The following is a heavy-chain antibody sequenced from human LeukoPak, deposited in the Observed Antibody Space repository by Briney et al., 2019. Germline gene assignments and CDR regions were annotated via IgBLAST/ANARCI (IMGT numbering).Heavy chain of an antibody. Sequence: PGGSLRLSCAASGFTFSSYAMSWVRQAPGKGLEWVSAISGSGGSTYYADSVKGRFTISRDNSKNTLYLQMNSLRAEDTAVYYCAKARGSSFAEYFQHWGRAPWSPSPQ. CDR3: AKARGSSFAEYFQH. J-gene: IGHJ1*01. D-gene: IGHD6-13*01. V-gene: IGHV3-23*01. CDR1: GFTFSSYA. CDR2: ISGSGGST.